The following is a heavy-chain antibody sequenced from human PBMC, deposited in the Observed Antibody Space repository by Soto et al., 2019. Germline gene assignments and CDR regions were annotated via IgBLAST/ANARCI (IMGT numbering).Heavy chain of an antibody. CDR1: GFTFSSYS. CDR2: ISSSSSTI. V-gene: IGHV3-48*01. Sequence: GGSLRLSCAASGFTFSSYSMNWVRQAPGKGLEWVSYISSSSSTIYYADSVKGRFTISRDNAKNSLYLQMNSLRAEDTAVYYCARARLQLSGSDWSQGTLVPVSP. J-gene: IGHJ4*02. D-gene: IGHD1-1*01. CDR3: ARARLQLSGSD.